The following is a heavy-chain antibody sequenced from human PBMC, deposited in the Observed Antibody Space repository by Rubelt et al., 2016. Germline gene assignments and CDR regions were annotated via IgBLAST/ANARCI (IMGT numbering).Heavy chain of an antibody. V-gene: IGHV6-1*01. CDR2: YRSKWYN. Sequence: YRSKWYNDYAVSVKSRITINPDTSKNQFSLQLNSVTPEDTAVYYCARADYGEAFDIWGQGTMVTVSS. CDR3: ARADYGEAFDI. D-gene: IGHD4-17*01. J-gene: IGHJ3*02.